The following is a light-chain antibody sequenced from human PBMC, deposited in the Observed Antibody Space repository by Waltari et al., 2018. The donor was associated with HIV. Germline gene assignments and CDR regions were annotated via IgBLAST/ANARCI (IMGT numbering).Light chain of an antibody. J-gene: IGLJ2*01. CDR2: RNN. Sequence: QSVLTQPPSASGTPGQRVTISCSGSSSNIGKNYVYWYQQLPGAAPKLLFYRNNQRPSGVPDRFSGSRSGTSAALAISGLRSEDEADYYCAAWDDSLSVVFGGGTKLTVL. CDR1: SSNIGKNY. CDR3: AAWDDSLSVV. V-gene: IGLV1-47*01.